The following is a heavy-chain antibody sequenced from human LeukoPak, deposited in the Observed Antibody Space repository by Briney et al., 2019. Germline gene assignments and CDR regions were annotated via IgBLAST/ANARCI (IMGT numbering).Heavy chain of an antibody. J-gene: IGHJ6*03. CDR2: ISAYNGNT. D-gene: IGHD6-13*01. V-gene: IGHV1-18*01. Sequence: ASVKVSCKASGYTFTSYGISWVRQAPGQGLEWMGWISAYNGNTKYAQKFQGRVTMTRNTSISTAYMELSRLRSDDTAVYYCAILVGSSSWYYYYYYMDVWGKGTTVTVSS. CDR3: AILVGSSSWYYYYYYMDV. CDR1: GYTFTSYG.